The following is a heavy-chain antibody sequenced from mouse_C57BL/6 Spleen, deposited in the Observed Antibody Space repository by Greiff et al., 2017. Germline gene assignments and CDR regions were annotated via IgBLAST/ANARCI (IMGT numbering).Heavy chain of an antibody. CDR3: ARSAVGYFDD. CDR1: GYTFTSYW. Sequence: QVQLQQPGAELVRPGTSVKLSCKASGYTFTSYWMHWVKQRPGQGLEWIGVIDPSDSYTNYNQKFKGKATLTVDTSSSTAYMQLSSLTSEDSAVYYCARSAVGYFDDWGQGTTLTVSS. D-gene: IGHD1-1*02. J-gene: IGHJ2*01. CDR2: IDPSDSYT. V-gene: IGHV1-59*01.